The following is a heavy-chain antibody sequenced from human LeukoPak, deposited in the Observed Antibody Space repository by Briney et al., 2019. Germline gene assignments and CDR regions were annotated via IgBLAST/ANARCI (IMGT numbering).Heavy chain of an antibody. CDR3: ARATQSYCGGDCPPNY. CDR2: INPNSGGT. Sequence: ASVKVSCKASGYTFNGYYLHWVRQAPGQGLEWMGWINPNSGGTNYAQKLQGRVTMTTDTSTSTAYMELRSLRSDDTAVYYCARATQSYCGGDCPPNYWGQGTLVTVSS. V-gene: IGHV1-2*02. D-gene: IGHD2-21*02. CDR1: GYTFNGYY. J-gene: IGHJ4*02.